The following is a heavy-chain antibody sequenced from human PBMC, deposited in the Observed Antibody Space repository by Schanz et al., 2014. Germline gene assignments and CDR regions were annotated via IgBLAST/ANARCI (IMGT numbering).Heavy chain of an antibody. Sequence: QVQLVESGGGLVKPGGSLRLSCAASGFTFSDYYMNWIRQAPGKGLEWVSYISNSGYTIYYADSVKGRFTISRDNAKNSLYLQMTSRRAEDTAVYYCASAPPPYSSSPYYWYYGMDVWGQGTTVTVSS. CDR1: GFTFSDYY. J-gene: IGHJ6*02. D-gene: IGHD6-6*01. V-gene: IGHV3-11*01. CDR3: ASAPPPYSSSPYYWYYGMDV. CDR2: ISNSGYTI.